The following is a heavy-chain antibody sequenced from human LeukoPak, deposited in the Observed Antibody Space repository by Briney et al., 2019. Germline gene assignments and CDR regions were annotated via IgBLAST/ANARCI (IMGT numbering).Heavy chain of an antibody. CDR2: INAGNGNT. D-gene: IGHD3-22*01. Sequence: ASVTVSCTASGYTFTSYAMHWVRQAPGQRLEWVGWINAGNGNTKYSQKFQGRVTITRDTSASTAYMELSSLRSEGTAVYYCARSNVVVVAATGYYYYDSSGYPYWGQGTLVTVSS. V-gene: IGHV1-3*01. J-gene: IGHJ4*02. CDR1: GYTFTSYA. CDR3: ARSNVVVVAATGYYYYDSSGYPY.